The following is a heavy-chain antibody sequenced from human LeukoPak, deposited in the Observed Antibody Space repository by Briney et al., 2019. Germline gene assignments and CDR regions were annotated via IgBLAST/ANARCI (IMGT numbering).Heavy chain of an antibody. CDR2: IWYDGSDK. D-gene: IGHD2-2*01. Sequence: GGSLRLSCAASGFTFSSYGMHWVRQAPGKGLEWVAVIWYDGSDKYYADSVKGRFTISRDNSKNTLYLQLTSLRAEDTAVYYCAKPRDIVVVPAAPALGAFDIWGQGTMVTVSS. V-gene: IGHV3-33*06. CDR1: GFTFSSYG. J-gene: IGHJ3*02. CDR3: AKPRDIVVVPAAPALGAFDI.